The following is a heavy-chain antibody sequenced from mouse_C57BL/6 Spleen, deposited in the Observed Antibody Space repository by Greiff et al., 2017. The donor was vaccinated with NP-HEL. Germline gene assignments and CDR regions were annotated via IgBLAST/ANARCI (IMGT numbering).Heavy chain of an antibody. D-gene: IGHD2-5*01. Sequence: EVNVVESGGDLVKPGGSLKLSCAASGFTFSSYGMSWVRQTPDKRLEWVATISSGGSYTYYPDSVKGRFTISRDNAKNTLYLQMSSLKSEDTAMYYCARHGYSNYGAYWGQGTLVTVSA. CDR2: ISSGGSYT. V-gene: IGHV5-6*01. CDR3: ARHGYSNYGAY. CDR1: GFTFSSYG. J-gene: IGHJ3*01.